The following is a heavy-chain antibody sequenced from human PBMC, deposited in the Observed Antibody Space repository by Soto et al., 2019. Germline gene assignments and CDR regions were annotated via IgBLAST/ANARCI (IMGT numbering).Heavy chain of an antibody. CDR2: IYYSGST. CDR1: GGSISSYY. CDR3: ARESGIAAAVGEDGMDV. D-gene: IGHD6-13*01. Sequence: PSETLSLTCTVSGGSISSYYWSWVRQPPGKGLEWIGYIYYSGSTNYNPSLKSRVTISVDTSKNQFSLKLSSVTAADTAVYYCARESGIAAAVGEDGMDVWGQGTTVT. J-gene: IGHJ6*02. V-gene: IGHV4-59*01.